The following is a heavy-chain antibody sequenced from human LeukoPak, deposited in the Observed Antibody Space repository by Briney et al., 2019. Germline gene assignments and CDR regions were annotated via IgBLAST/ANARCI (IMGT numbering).Heavy chain of an antibody. V-gene: IGHV1-69*13. D-gene: IGHD3-22*01. CDR1: GGTFSSYA. CDR2: IIPIFGTA. Sequence: SVKVSCKASGGTFSSYAISWVRQAPGQGLEWMGGIIPIFGTANYAQKFQGRVTITADESMSTAYMELSSLRSEDTAVYYCARGEPDYYDSSGYYLPSDYWGQGTLVTVSS. CDR3: ARGEPDYYDSSGYYLPSDY. J-gene: IGHJ4*02.